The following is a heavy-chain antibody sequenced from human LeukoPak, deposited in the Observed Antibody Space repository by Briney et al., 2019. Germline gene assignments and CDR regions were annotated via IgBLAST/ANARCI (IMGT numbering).Heavy chain of an antibody. D-gene: IGHD2-15*01. Sequence: ASVEVPCKTSADIFSSYAINWVRQAPGQGLEWMGRIIPLTGVVNYGQKLQTRVTISADKSTSTAYMEVSSLRFEDTAVYFCARERRCSAGSCYAADLDSWGQGTLVTVSS. CDR1: ADIFSSYA. CDR2: IIPLTGVV. CDR3: ARERRCSAGSCYAADLDS. V-gene: IGHV1-69*04. J-gene: IGHJ4*02.